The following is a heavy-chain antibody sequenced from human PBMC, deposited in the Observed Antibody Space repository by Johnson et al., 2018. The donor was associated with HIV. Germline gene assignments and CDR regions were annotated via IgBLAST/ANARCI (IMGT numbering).Heavy chain of an antibody. V-gene: IGHV3-11*04. J-gene: IGHJ3*02. Sequence: QVQLVESGGGLVQPGGSLRLSCAASGFTFSDYYMSWIRQAPGKGLEWVSYISSSGSTIYYADSVKGRFTISRDNAKNSLYLQMNSLRGEDTAVYYCARDRKVEWALLRGAFDIWGQGTMVTVSS. CDR2: ISSSGSTI. D-gene: IGHD1-26*01. CDR1: GFTFSDYY. CDR3: ARDRKVEWALLRGAFDI.